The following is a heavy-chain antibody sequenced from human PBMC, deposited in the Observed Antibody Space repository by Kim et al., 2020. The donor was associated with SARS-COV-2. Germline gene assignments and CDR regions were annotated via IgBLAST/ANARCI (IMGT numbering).Heavy chain of an antibody. CDR2: SMS. Sequence: SMSSYADSVKGRFTISRDNAKNTLYLQMNSLRGEETAVYYCARVGPTLYDYWGQGALVTVSS. J-gene: IGHJ4*02. D-gene: IGHD1-1*01. V-gene: IGHV3-74*01. CDR3: ARVGPTLYDY.